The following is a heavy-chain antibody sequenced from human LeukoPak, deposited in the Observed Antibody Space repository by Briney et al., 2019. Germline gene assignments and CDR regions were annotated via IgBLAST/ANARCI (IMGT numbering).Heavy chain of an antibody. J-gene: IGHJ4*02. V-gene: IGHV4-34*01. Sequence: SETLSLTCTVSGGSISSYYWSWIRQPPGKGLEWIGEINHSGSTNYNPSLKSRVTISVDTSKNQFSLKLSSVTAADTAVYYRAWPRLYYGSGRGAAYFDYWGQGTLVTVSS. CDR1: GGSISSYY. CDR2: INHSGST. D-gene: IGHD3-10*01. CDR3: AWPRLYYGSGRGAAYFDY.